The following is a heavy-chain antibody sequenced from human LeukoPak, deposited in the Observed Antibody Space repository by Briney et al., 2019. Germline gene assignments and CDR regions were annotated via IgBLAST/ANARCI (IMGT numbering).Heavy chain of an antibody. V-gene: IGHV4-59*08. CDR3: ARSFGVYDFWSGYHFDY. Sequence: PSETLSLTCTVSGGSISSYYWSWIRQPPGKGLEWIGYIYYSGSTNYNPSLKSRVTISVDTSKNQFSLKLSSVTAADTAVYYCARSFGVYDFWSGYHFDYCGQGTLVTVSS. J-gene: IGHJ4*02. CDR1: GGSISSYY. CDR2: IYYSGST. D-gene: IGHD3-3*01.